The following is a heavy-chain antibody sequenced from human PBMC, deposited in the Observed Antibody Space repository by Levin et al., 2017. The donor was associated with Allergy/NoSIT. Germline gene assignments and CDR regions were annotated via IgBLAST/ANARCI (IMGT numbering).Heavy chain of an antibody. J-gene: IGHJ4*02. CDR2: ISYDGSNK. D-gene: IGHD6-19*01. Sequence: GESLKISCAASGFTFSSYGMHWVRQAPGKGLEWVAVISYDGSNKYYADSVKGRFTISRDNSKNTLYLQMNSLRAEDTAVYYCAKGGAKQWLIITPIDYWGQGTLVTVSS. CDR1: GFTFSSYG. CDR3: AKGGAKQWLIITPIDY. V-gene: IGHV3-30*18.